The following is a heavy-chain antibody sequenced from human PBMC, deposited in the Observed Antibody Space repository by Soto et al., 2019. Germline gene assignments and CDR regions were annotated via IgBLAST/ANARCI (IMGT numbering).Heavy chain of an antibody. Sequence: PWGPLRPSCTASGFTFSSDAMSWIRQAPGKGLEWGSAISGSGGSTYYADSVKGRFTISRDNSKNTLYLQMNGLRAEDTAVYYCAKDRVVGATRVDYWGQGT. D-gene: IGHD1-26*01. CDR2: ISGSGGST. J-gene: IGHJ4*02. CDR1: GFTFSSDA. V-gene: IGHV3-23*01. CDR3: AKDRVVGATRVDY.